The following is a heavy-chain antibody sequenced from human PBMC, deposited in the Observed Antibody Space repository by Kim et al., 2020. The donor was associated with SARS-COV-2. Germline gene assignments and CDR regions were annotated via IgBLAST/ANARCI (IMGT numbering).Heavy chain of an antibody. CDR3: AAGDIVVVPAAT. J-gene: IGHJ4*02. CDR2: IIPILGIA. D-gene: IGHD2-2*01. CDR1: GGTFSSYA. V-gene: IGHV1-69*04. Sequence: SVKVSCKASGGTFSSYAISWVRQAPGQGLEWMGRIIPILGIANYAQKFQGRVTITADKSTSTAYMELSSLRSEDTAVYYCAAGDIVVVPAATWGQGTLVTVSS.